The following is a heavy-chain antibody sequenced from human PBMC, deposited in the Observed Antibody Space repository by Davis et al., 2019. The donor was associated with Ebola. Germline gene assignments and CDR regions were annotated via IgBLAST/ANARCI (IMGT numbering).Heavy chain of an antibody. D-gene: IGHD3-16*01. CDR1: GYSFTSYW. CDR2: IYPGDSDT. J-gene: IGHJ4*02. Sequence: GESLKISCKGSGYSFTSYWIGWVRQMPGKGLEWMGIIYPGDSDTRYSPSFQGQVTISADKSTRTAYLQWTTLRASDSAIYFCARVSGDRVWSFDFWAQGTLVTVSA. CDR3: ARVSGDRVWSFDF. V-gene: IGHV5-51*01.